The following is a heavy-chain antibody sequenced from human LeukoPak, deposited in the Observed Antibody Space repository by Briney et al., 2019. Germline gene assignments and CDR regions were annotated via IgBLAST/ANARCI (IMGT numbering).Heavy chain of an antibody. CDR3: AGRGYYYGSGSYPFDY. D-gene: IGHD3-10*01. V-gene: IGHV4-34*01. J-gene: IGHJ4*02. CDR1: GGSFSGYY. Sequence: SETLSLTCAVYGGSFSGYYWSWIRQPPGKGLEWIGEINHSGSTNYSPSLKSRVTISVDTSKNQFSLKLSSVTAADTAVYYCAGRGYYYGSGSYPFDYWGQGTLVTVSS. CDR2: INHSGST.